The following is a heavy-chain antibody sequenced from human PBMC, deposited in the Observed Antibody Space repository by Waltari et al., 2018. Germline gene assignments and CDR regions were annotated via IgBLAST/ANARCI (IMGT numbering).Heavy chain of an antibody. V-gene: IGHV4-39*07. CDR1: GGSIRSSGYY. J-gene: IGHJ4*02. D-gene: IGHD2-21*02. CDR2: IYYSGSS. Sequence: QLQLQESGPGLVKPSATLSLTCTVSGGSIRSSGYYWGWIRQPPGEGLEWIASIYYSGSSFYSPSLKSRVTISVDTSKDQFSLRLSSVSAADTAVYYCGRKRDCNRGGCFFDYWGQGILVTVSS. CDR3: GRKRDCNRGGCFFDY.